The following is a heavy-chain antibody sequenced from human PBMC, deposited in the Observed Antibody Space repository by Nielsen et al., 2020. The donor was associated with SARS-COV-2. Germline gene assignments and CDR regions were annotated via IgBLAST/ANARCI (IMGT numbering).Heavy chain of an antibody. J-gene: IGHJ5*02. Sequence: GGSLRLSCAASGFTFDDYAMHWVRQAPGKGLEWVSGISWNSGSIGYADSVKGRFTISRDNAKNSLYLQMNSLRAEDTALYYCAKVNYDSSGYPQHGWFDPWGQGTLVTVSS. CDR3: AKVNYDSSGYPQHGWFDP. D-gene: IGHD3-22*01. CDR2: ISWNSGSI. V-gene: IGHV3-9*01. CDR1: GFTFDDYA.